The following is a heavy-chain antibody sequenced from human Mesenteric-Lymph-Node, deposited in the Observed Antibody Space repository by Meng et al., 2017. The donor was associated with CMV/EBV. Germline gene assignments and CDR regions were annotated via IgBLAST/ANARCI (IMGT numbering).Heavy chain of an antibody. CDR3: ASGPNGSKNSRVIDY. CDR1: GFTFSSYA. D-gene: IGHD3-10*01. Sequence: GESLKISCAASGFTFSSYAMSWVRQAPGKGLEWVSAISGSGGSTYYADSVKGRFTIARDNSKNTLYLQMNSLGAEDTAVCYCASGPNGSKNSRVIDYWGQGTLVTVSS. CDR2: ISGSGGST. V-gene: IGHV3-23*01. J-gene: IGHJ4*02.